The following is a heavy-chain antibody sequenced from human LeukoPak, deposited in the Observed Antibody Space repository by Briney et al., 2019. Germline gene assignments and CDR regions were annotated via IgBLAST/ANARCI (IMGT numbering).Heavy chain of an antibody. D-gene: IGHD4-17*01. CDR3: ARGGPTVTAYSSWDS. V-gene: IGHV4-59*08. J-gene: IGHJ4*02. CDR1: GGSISSYY. Sequence: KPSETLSLTCTVSGGSISSYYWSWIRQPPGKGLEWIGYIYYSGSTNYNPSLKSRVTISVDTSKNQFSLKLSSVTAADTAVYYCARGGPTVTAYSSWDSWGQGTLVTVSS. CDR2: IYYSGST.